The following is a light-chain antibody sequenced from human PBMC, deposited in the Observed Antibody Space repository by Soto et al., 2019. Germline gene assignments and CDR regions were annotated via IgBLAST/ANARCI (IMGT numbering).Light chain of an antibody. CDR2: LNSDGSH. V-gene: IGLV4-69*01. Sequence: QLVLTQSPSASASLGASVKLTCTLSSGHSSDAIAWHQQQPEKGPRYLMKLNSDGSHSKGDGIPDRFSGSSSGAARYLTISSPQAEDEADYYCQTWGTGIVVFGGGTKLTVL. CDR3: QTWGTGIVV. J-gene: IGLJ2*01. CDR1: SGHSSDA.